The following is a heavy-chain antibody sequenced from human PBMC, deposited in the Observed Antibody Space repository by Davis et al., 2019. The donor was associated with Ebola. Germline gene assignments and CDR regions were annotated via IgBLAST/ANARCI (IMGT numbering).Heavy chain of an antibody. CDR1: GGSVSSGSYY. D-gene: IGHD2-2*01. CDR3: ARPSYPPK. V-gene: IGHV4-39*07. J-gene: IGHJ4*02. CDR2: IYHSGST. Sequence: GSLRLSCTVSGGSVSSGSYYWSWIRQPPGKGLEWIGSIYHSGSTYYNPSLKSRVTISVDTSKNQFSLKLSSVTAADTAVYYCARPSYPPKWGQGTLVTVSS.